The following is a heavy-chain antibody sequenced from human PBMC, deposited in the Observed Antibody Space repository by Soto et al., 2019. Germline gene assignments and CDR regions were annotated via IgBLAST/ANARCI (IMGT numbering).Heavy chain of an antibody. J-gene: IGHJ4*02. V-gene: IGHV4-30-2*01. CDR1: GGSISSGGSP. CDR2: IYHSGST. CDR3: ARGAVVNFDS. Sequence: PSDTLSLTCAVSGGSISSGGSPWTWIRQPPGKGLEWIGYIYHSGSTYYNPSLKSRVTISVDRSKNQFSLKLTSVTAADTAVYYCARGAVVNFDSWGQGTLVTVSS. D-gene: IGHD3-22*01.